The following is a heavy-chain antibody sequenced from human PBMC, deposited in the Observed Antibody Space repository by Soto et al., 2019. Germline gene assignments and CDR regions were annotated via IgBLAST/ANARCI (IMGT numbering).Heavy chain of an antibody. V-gene: IGHV3-30-3*01. J-gene: IGHJ3*02. CDR1: GFTFSSYA. CDR2: ISYDGSNK. CDR3: AKAGPYDAFDI. Sequence: GGSLRLSCAASGFTFSSYAMHWVRQAPGKGLEWVAVISYDGSNKYYADSVKGRFTISRDNSKNTLYLQMNSLRAEDTAVYYCAKAGPYDAFDIWGQGTMVTV.